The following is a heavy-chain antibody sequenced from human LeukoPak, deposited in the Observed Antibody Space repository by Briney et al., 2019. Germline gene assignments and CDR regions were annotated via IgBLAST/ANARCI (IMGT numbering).Heavy chain of an antibody. CDR3: AKGGIVVVVAATHFDY. CDR1: GFTFRSYA. D-gene: IGHD2-15*01. J-gene: IGHJ4*02. Sequence: GGSLRLSCAASGFTFRSYAMNWVRQAPGKGLEWVSSISGSGGSTYYADSVKGRFTISRDNSKNTLYLQMNSLRAEDTAVYYCAKGGIVVVVAATHFDYWGQGTLVTVSS. V-gene: IGHV3-23*01. CDR2: ISGSGGST.